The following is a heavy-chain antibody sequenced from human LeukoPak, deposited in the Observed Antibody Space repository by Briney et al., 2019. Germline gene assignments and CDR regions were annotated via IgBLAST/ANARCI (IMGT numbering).Heavy chain of an antibody. CDR2: ILYDGSNK. Sequence: GGSLRLSCAASGFTFSSYGMHWARQAPGEGLGWVAVILYDGSNKYYADSVKGRFTISRDNSKNTLYLQMNSLRAEDTAVYYCARGYYDFWSGLTDVWGQGTTVTVSS. CDR3: ARGYYDFWSGLTDV. CDR1: GFTFSSYG. V-gene: IGHV3-30*04. J-gene: IGHJ6*02. D-gene: IGHD3-3*01.